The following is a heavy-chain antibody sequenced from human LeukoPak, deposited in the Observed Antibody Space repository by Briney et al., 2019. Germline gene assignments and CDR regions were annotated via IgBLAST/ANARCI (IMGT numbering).Heavy chain of an antibody. D-gene: IGHD3-16*01. CDR2: ISAYNGNT. CDR3: ARLLRLPPFYFDY. CDR1: GYIFTTYG. J-gene: IGHJ4*02. V-gene: IGHV1-18*01. Sequence: GASVKVSCKASGYIFTTYGISWVRQAPGQGLEWMGWISAYNGNTNYAQKLQGRVTMTTDTSTSTAYMELRSLRSDDTAVYYCARLLRLPPFYFDYWGQGTLVAVSS.